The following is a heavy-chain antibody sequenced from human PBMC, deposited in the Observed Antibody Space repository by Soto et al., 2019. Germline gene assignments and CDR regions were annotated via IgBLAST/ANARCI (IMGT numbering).Heavy chain of an antibody. CDR3: ARLEGLAKISYYFDF. V-gene: IGHV4-39*01. D-gene: IGHD3-9*01. CDR2: IYYSGST. J-gene: IGHJ4*02. Sequence: PSETLSLTCSVSGGSISSSSYYWGWIRQPPGKGLEWIGSIYYSGSTYYNPSLKSRVTISIDKSKNQFSLKLSSLTAADTAVYFCARLEGLAKISYYFDFWGQGAQVTVSS. CDR1: GGSISSSSYY.